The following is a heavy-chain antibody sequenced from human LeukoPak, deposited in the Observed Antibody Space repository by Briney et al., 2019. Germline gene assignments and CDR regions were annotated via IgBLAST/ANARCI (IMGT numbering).Heavy chain of an antibody. V-gene: IGHV1-18*01. Sequence: ASVKVSCKASGYTFTSYGISWVRQAPGQGLEWTGWISAYNGNTNYAQKLQGRVTMTTDTSTSTAYMELRSLRSDDTAVYYCARDLEPYYYGSGSYSWGQGTLVTVSS. D-gene: IGHD3-10*01. J-gene: IGHJ5*02. CDR3: ARDLEPYYYGSGSYS. CDR2: ISAYNGNT. CDR1: GYTFTSYG.